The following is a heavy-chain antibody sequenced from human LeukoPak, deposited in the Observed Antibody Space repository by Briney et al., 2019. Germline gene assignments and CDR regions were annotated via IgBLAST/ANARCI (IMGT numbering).Heavy chain of an antibody. V-gene: IGHV7-4-1*02. CDR1: GYTFTSYA. CDR2: INTNTGNP. J-gene: IGHJ4*02. Sequence: GASVKVSCKASGYTFTSYAMNWVRQAPGQGLEWMGWINTNTGNPTYAQGFTGRFVFSLDTSVSTAYLQISSLKAEDTAVYYCARALADGYSGYDPFTPFDYWGQGTLVTVSS. CDR3: ARALADGYSGYDPFTPFDY. D-gene: IGHD5-12*01.